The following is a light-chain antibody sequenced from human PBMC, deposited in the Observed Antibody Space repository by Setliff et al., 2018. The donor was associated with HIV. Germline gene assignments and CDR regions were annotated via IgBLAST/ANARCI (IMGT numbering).Light chain of an antibody. CDR1: SSDVGGYDY. CDR3: SSYAGSKNV. Sequence: QSVLTQPASVSGSPGQSITISCTGTSSDVGGYDYVSWYQQHPGKAPKLMIYDVNKRPSGVSNRFSGSKSGNTASLTISGLQAEDEADYYCSSYAGSKNVFGTGTKVTVL. V-gene: IGLV2-14*01. J-gene: IGLJ1*01. CDR2: DVN.